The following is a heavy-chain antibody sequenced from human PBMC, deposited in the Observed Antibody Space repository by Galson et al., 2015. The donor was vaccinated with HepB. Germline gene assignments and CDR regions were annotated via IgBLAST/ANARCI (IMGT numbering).Heavy chain of an antibody. CDR2: ISSSSSTI. Sequence: SLRLSCAASGFTFSSYSVNWVRQAPGKGLEWVSYISSSSSTIYYADSVKGRFTISRDNAKNSLYLQMNSLRAEDTAVYYCARGRRDGYYYYYYMDVWGKGTTVTVSS. J-gene: IGHJ6*03. V-gene: IGHV3-48*01. CDR3: ARGRRDGYYYYYYMDV. CDR1: GFTFSSYS.